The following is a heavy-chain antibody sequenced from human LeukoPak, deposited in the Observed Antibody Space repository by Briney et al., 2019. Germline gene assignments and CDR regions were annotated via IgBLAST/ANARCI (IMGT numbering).Heavy chain of an antibody. D-gene: IGHD1-7*01. CDR1: GYTFTSYY. CDR2: INPSGGST. V-gene: IGHV1-46*01. CDR3: ARAVTGTNVNDY. J-gene: IGHJ4*02. Sequence: GSVNVSCKASGYTFTSYYMHWVRQAPGQGLEWMGIINPSGGSTSYAQKFQGRVTMTRDTSTSTVYMELSSLRSEDTAGYYCARAVTGTNVNDYWGQGTLVTVSS.